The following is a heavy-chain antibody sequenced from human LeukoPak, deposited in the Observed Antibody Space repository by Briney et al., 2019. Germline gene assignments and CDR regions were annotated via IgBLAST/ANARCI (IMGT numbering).Heavy chain of an antibody. CDR3: ARKVESDYSNHGWFDP. Sequence: SETLSLTCTVSGGSISSYYWSWIRQPPGKGLEWIGYIYYSGSTNYNPSLKSRVTISVDTSKNQSSLKLSSVTAADTAVYYCARKVESDYSNHGWFDPWGQGTLVTVSS. CDR2: IYYSGST. V-gene: IGHV4-59*01. D-gene: IGHD4-11*01. CDR1: GGSISSYY. J-gene: IGHJ5*02.